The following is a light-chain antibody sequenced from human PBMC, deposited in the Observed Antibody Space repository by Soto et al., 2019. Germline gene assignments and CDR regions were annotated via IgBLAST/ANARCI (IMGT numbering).Light chain of an antibody. CDR1: QTIRSW. CDR2: KAS. V-gene: IGKV1-5*03. J-gene: IGKJ1*01. CDR3: RHYNSYSEA. Sequence: DIQMTQSPSTLSGSVGDRVTITCRASQTIRSWLAWYQQKPGKAPKLLIYKASTLKSGVPSRFSGSGSGTEFTPTISSLQPDDFATYYCRHYNSYSEAFGQGTKVALK.